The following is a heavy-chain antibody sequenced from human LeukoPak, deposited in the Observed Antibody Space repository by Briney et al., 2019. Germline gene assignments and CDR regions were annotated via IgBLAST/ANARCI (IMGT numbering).Heavy chain of an antibody. CDR1: GFTFSSYA. Sequence: GGSLRLSCAASGFTFSSYAMHWVRQAPGKGLEWVAVFAYDGSNKYYADSVKGRFTISRDNSKNTLYLQMNSLRAEDTAVYYCARDIYSGLLAGYFDYWGQGTLVTASS. D-gene: IGHD5-12*01. J-gene: IGHJ4*02. CDR2: FAYDGSNK. V-gene: IGHV3-30-3*01. CDR3: ARDIYSGLLAGYFDY.